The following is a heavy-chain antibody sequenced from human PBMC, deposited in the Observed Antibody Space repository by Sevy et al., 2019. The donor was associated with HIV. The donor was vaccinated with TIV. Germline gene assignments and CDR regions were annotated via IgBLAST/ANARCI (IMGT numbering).Heavy chain of an antibody. D-gene: IGHD2-8*02. CDR2: VYHTGNT. CDR1: GDSISNNNW. CDR3: ARDPGSCSGGVCSYYFDF. J-gene: IGHJ4*02. V-gene: IGHV4-4*02. Sequence: SETLSLTCAVSGDSISNNNWWSWVRQPPGKGLEWIGEVYHTGNTNYNPSLKSRVTISLSKSTNQFHLNLSSVTAADTAVYYCARDPGSCSGGVCSYYFDFWGQGTLVTVSS.